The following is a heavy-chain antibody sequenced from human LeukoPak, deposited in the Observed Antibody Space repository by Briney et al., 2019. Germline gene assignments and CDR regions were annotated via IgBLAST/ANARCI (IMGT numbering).Heavy chain of an antibody. CDR1: GFTFDDYG. D-gene: IGHD5-12*01. J-gene: IGHJ4*02. CDR2: INWNGGST. CDR3: ARASYSGYDSDY. Sequence: GGSLRLSCAASGFTFDDYGMSWVRQAPGKGLEWVSGINWNGGSTGYADSVKGRFTISRDNAKDSLYLQMNSLRAEDTALYYCARASYSGYDSDYWGQGTLVTVSA. V-gene: IGHV3-20*04.